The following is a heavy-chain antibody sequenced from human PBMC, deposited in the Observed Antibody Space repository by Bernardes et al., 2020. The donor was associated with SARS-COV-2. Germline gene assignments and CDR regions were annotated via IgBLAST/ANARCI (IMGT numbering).Heavy chain of an antibody. D-gene: IGHD4-17*01. CDR1: GGSISGYY. V-gene: IGHV4-4*07. CDR3: ARGSDVNYGLFDY. J-gene: IGHJ4*02. CDR2: IYTSGNT. Sequence: WGSLRLTCTVSGGSISGYYWSWIRQPAGKGLAWIGRIYTSGNTNYNPSLKSRVTMSVDTSKNQFSLKLSSVTAADTAVYYCARGSDVNYGLFDYWGQGNLVTVSS.